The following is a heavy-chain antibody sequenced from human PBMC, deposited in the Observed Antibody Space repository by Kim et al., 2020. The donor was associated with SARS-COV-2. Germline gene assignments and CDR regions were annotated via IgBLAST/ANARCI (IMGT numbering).Heavy chain of an antibody. V-gene: IGHV3-23*03. CDR1: GFTFSSYA. Sequence: GGSLRLSCTASGFTFSSYAMSWVRQAPGKGLEWVSVIYSGGSSTYYADAVKGRSTISRDNSKNTLYLQMNSVRAEATAVYYCAKEPLKGYAVIWGQGTLVTVSS. CDR3: AKEPLKGYAVI. D-gene: IGHD3-16*01. J-gene: IGHJ4*02. CDR2: IYSGGSST.